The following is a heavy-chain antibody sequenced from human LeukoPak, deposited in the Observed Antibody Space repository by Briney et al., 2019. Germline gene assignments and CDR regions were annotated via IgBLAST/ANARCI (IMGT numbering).Heavy chain of an antibody. CDR1: GYSISSGYY. CDR2: IYSSGTT. CDR3: ARHYYDSSGYYTEYLQH. Sequence: SETLSLTCTVSGYSISSGYYWGWIRQPPGKGLEWIGYIYSSGTTNYNPSLKSRVTISVDTSKNQFSLKLSSVTAADTAVYYCARHYYDSSGYYTEYLQHWGQGTLVTVSS. J-gene: IGHJ1*01. D-gene: IGHD3-22*01. V-gene: IGHV4-38-2*02.